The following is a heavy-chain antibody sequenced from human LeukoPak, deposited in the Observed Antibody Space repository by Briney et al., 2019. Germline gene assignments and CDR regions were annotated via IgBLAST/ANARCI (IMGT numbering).Heavy chain of an antibody. D-gene: IGHD3-9*01. V-gene: IGHV5-51*01. CDR2: IYPGDSTT. CDR3: ARRVLTATHFDY. Sequence: GEGLKISCKGSGYSFTSYWIGWARQMPGKGLEWMGIIYPGDSTTSYSPSFQGQVTISADNSISTAYLQWSSLQASDTATYYCARRVLTATHFDYWGQGTLVTV. CDR1: GYSFTSYW. J-gene: IGHJ4*02.